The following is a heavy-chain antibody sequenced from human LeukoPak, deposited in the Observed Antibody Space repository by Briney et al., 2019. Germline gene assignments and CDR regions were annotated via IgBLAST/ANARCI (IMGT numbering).Heavy chain of an antibody. Sequence: PSETLSLTCTVSGGSISSYYWSWIRQPPGKGLEWIGYIYYSGSTIYDPYLKSRVTISVDTSKNQFSLKLSSVTAADTAVYYCARVVSRPYYYYYMDVWGKGTTVTVSS. CDR2: IYYSGST. CDR3: ARVVSRPYYYYYMDV. CDR1: GGSISSYY. J-gene: IGHJ6*03. V-gene: IGHV4-59*01. D-gene: IGHD2-2*01.